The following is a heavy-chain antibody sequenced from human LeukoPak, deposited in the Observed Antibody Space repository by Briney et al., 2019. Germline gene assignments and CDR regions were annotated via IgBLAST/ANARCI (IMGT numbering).Heavy chain of an antibody. Sequence: PGRSLRLSCAASGFTFSSYAMHWVRQAPGKGLEWVAVISYDGSNKYYADSVKGRFTISRDNSKNTLYLQMNSLRAEDTAVYYCARGWKLTLPIDYWGQGTLVTVSS. CDR2: ISYDGSNK. D-gene: IGHD1-26*01. CDR1: GFTFSSYA. CDR3: ARGWKLTLPIDY. V-gene: IGHV3-30*04. J-gene: IGHJ4*02.